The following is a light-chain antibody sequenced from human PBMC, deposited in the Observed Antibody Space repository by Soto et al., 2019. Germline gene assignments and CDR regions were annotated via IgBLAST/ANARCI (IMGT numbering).Light chain of an antibody. J-gene: IGKJ1*01. CDR1: QSVSSNY. CDR3: QYYGSSPWT. V-gene: IGKV3-20*01. CDR2: SAF. Sequence: EIVLTQSPGTLSLSPGERGTLSCRASQSVSSNYLAWYQQKPGQAPRLLIYSAFSRATGIPDRLSGSGSGTDFTLTISRLEPEDFAVYYCQYYGSSPWTFGQGTKVEIK.